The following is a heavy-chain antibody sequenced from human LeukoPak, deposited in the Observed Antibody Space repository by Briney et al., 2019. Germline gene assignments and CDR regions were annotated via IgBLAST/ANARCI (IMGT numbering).Heavy chain of an antibody. J-gene: IGHJ4*02. Sequence: GGSLRLSSAASGFTFSSYSMNWVREAPGKGLEWVSSISSSSSYIYYADSVKGRFTISRDNAKNSLYLQMNSLRAEDTAVYYCARDGAHWDLDYWGQGTLVTVSS. D-gene: IGHD7-27*01. V-gene: IGHV3-21*01. CDR1: GFTFSSYS. CDR2: ISSSSSYI. CDR3: ARDGAHWDLDY.